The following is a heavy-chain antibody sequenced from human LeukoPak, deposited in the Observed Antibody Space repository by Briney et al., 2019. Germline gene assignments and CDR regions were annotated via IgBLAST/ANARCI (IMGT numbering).Heavy chain of an antibody. V-gene: IGHV1-2*02. D-gene: IGHD6-19*01. J-gene: IGHJ4*02. CDR2: TNPNSGGT. Sequence: ASVKVSCKASGYTFTGYYMHWVRQAPGQGLEWMGWTNPNSGGTNYAQKFQGRVTMTRDTSISTAYMELSRLRSDDTAVYYCARDNARIAVAAYYFDYWGQGTLVTVSS. CDR3: ARDNARIAVAAYYFDY. CDR1: GYTFTGYY.